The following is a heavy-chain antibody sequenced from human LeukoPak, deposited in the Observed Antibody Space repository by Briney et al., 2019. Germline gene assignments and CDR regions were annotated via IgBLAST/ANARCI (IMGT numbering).Heavy chain of an antibody. J-gene: IGHJ5*01. D-gene: IGHD2-8*01. Sequence: GGSLRLSCAASGFIFSDHYMDWVCQAPGKGLEWVGRSRSKANSYTTEYAASVKGRFTISRDESENSLYLQMDSLKTEDTAVYYCVKEGSYCSNAHCYSFFDSWGQGTLVTVSS. CDR2: SRSKANSYTT. CDR1: GFIFSDHY. CDR3: VKEGSYCSNAHCYSFFDS. V-gene: IGHV3-72*01.